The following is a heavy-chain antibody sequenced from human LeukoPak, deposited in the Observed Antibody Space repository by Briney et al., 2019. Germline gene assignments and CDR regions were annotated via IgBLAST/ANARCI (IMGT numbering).Heavy chain of an antibody. V-gene: IGHV5-51*01. CDR3: ARRIGSGSYPCYDY. J-gene: IGHJ4*02. CDR2: IY. D-gene: IGHD3-10*01. CDR1: GSSFTSYW. Sequence: KRGGSLQISCQGSGSSFTSYWIGWVRQVPGKGLEWMGIIYSPSFQGQVTISAGKSISTAYLQWSSLKASDTAMYYCARRIGSGSYPCYDYWGQGTLVTVSS.